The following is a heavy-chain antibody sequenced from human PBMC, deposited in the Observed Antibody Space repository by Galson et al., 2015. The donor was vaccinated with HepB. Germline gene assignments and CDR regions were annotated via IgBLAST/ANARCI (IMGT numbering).Heavy chain of an antibody. CDR3: ARQYSSSWKLNRSNWFDP. CDR2: IDPSDSYT. Sequence: QSGAEVKKPGESLRISCKGSGYSYTSYWISWVRQMPGKGLEWMGRIDPSDSYTNYSPSFQGHVTISADKSISTAYLQWSSLKASDTAMYYCARQYSSSWKLNRSNWFDPWGQGTLVTVSS. CDR1: GYSYTSYW. J-gene: IGHJ5*02. D-gene: IGHD6-13*01. V-gene: IGHV5-10-1*01.